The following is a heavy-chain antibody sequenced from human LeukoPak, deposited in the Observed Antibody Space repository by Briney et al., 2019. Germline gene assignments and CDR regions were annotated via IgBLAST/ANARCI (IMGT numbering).Heavy chain of an antibody. Sequence: GGSLRLSCAASGFTFSSYGMHWVRQAPGKGLEWVAVISYDGSNKYYADSVKGRFTISRDNSKNTLYLQMNSLRAEDTAVYYCAKGASIAAAGLFDYWGQGTLVTVSS. CDR3: AKGASIAAAGLFDY. V-gene: IGHV3-30*18. CDR1: GFTFSSYG. D-gene: IGHD6-13*01. CDR2: ISYDGSNK. J-gene: IGHJ4*02.